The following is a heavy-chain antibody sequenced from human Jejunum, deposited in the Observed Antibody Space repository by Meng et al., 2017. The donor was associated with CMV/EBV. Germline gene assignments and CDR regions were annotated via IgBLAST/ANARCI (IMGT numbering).Heavy chain of an antibody. J-gene: IGHJ4*02. V-gene: IGHV4-39*07. D-gene: IGHD3/OR15-3a*01. CDR3: AREKEVTISGLVIFLDD. Sequence: TNSNYWGWVRQPPGKGLEWIGSIFYDGTTYHNPSLKSRVTLSVDTSKNQFSLKVNSMTAADTAVYYCAREKEVTISGLVIFLDDWGQGTLVTVSS. CDR1: TNSNY. CDR2: IFYDGTT.